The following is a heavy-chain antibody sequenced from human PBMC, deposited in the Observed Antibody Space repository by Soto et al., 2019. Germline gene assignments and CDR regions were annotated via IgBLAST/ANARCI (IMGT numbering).Heavy chain of an antibody. CDR2: ISWNSGSI. Sequence: EVQLVESGGCLVQPGRSLRLSCAASGFTFDDYAMHWVRQAPGKGLGWVSGISWNSGSIGYADSVKGRFTISRDNAKNSLYLQMNSLRAEDTALYYCAKEAAAVAGKRTYYFDYWGQGTLVTVSS. CDR3: AKEAAAVAGKRTYYFDY. D-gene: IGHD6-19*01. J-gene: IGHJ4*02. V-gene: IGHV3-9*01. CDR1: GFTFDDYA.